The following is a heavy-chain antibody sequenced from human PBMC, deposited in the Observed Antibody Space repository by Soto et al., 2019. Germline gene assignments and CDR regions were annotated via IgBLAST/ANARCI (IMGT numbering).Heavy chain of an antibody. Sequence: PSETLSLTCTVSGGSISSGDYYWSWIRQPPGKGLEWIGYIYYSGSTYYNPSLKSRVTISVDTSKNQFSLKLSSVTAADTAVYYCARDHEVTTLGHMPIYYYYYGMDVWGQGTTVTVSS. CDR1: GGSISSGDYY. CDR2: IYYSGST. J-gene: IGHJ6*02. D-gene: IGHD4-17*01. CDR3: ARDHEVTTLGHMPIYYYYYGMDV. V-gene: IGHV4-30-4*01.